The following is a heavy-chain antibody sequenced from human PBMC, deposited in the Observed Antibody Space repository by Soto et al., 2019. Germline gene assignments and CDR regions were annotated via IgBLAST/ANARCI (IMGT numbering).Heavy chain of an antibody. V-gene: IGHV4-31*03. CDR3: ARAGGCLDTSLDF. J-gene: IGHJ4*02. CDR1: GGSISSGDYY. D-gene: IGHD3-3*01. CDR2: IYYRGTT. Sequence: QVQLQESGPGLVKPSQTLSLTCTVSGGSISSGDYYWSWIRQHPGKGLEWIGYIYYRGTTDYHPSLRGRGFISRDTSKNQFSLELSSVTAADAAVYYCARAGGCLDTSLDFWGQGALVTVSS.